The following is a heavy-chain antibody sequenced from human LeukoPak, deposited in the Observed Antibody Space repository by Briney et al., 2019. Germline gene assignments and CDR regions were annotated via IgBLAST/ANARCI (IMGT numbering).Heavy chain of an antibody. CDR2: IYLSGYT. CDR3: ARRRQISGYSPYAFDI. Sequence: PSETLSLTCTVSGGSMSNSYWSWIRQPPGKGLEWLGNIYLSGYTKSNPSLKSRVTISLDTSKNQFSLRLSSVTAADTAIYYCARRRQISGYSPYAFDIWGQGTMVTVS. J-gene: IGHJ3*02. D-gene: IGHD2-21*01. CDR1: GGSMSNSY. V-gene: IGHV4-59*08.